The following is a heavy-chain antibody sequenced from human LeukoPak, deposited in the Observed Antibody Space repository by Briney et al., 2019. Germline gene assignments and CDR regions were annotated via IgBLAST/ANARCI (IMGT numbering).Heavy chain of an antibody. CDR2: MNPNSGNT. J-gene: IGHJ4*02. Sequence: ASVKVSCKASGYTFTSYDINWVRQATGQGLEWMGWMNPNSGNTGYAQKFQGRVTMTRNTSISTAYMELRSLRSDDTAVYYCARGRGVSYGSGSPYYFDYWGQGTLVTVSS. CDR1: GYTFTSYD. D-gene: IGHD3-10*01. CDR3: ARGRGVSYGSGSPYYFDY. V-gene: IGHV1-8*01.